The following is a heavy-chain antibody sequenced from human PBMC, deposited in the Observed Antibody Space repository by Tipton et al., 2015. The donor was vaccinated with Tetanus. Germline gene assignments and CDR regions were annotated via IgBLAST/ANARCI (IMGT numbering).Heavy chain of an antibody. J-gene: IGHJ4*02. Sequence: TLSLTCTVSGGSVSSGSYCWSWIRQPPGKGLEWTGYIYYSGSTKYNPPLKSRVTISVDTSKNQFSLKLSSVTAADTAVYYCAGADTAMGLYYFDYWGQGTLVTVSS. D-gene: IGHD5-18*01. V-gene: IGHV4-61*01. CDR1: GGSVSSGSYC. CDR3: AGADTAMGLYYFDY. CDR2: IYYSGST.